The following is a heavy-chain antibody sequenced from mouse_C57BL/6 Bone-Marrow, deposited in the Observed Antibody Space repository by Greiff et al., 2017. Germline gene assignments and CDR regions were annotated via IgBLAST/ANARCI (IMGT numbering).Heavy chain of an antibody. D-gene: IGHD6-1*01. Sequence: QVQLQQSGAELVMPGASVKLSRKASGYTFTSYWMHWVKQRPGQGLEWIGEIDPSDSYTNYNQKFKGKSTLTVDKSSSTAYMQLSSLTSEDSAVYYCARPLSHERAMDYWGQGTSVTVSS. CDR1: GYTFTSYW. CDR2: IDPSDSYT. CDR3: ARPLSHERAMDY. J-gene: IGHJ4*01. V-gene: IGHV1-69*01.